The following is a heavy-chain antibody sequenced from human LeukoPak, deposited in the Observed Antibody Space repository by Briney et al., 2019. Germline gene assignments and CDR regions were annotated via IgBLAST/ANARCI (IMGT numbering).Heavy chain of an antibody. J-gene: IGHJ4*02. Sequence: GGSLRLSRAPSGFSLSTCTMNWVRQAPRAGLEWVSSISSSSSYIYYADSAKGRFTISRDNAKNSLYLQMNSRRAEDTAVYYCARKTPDIFLEGWGRGTLVTVSS. CDR3: ARKTPDIFLEG. D-gene: IGHD3-9*01. CDR1: GFSLSTCT. CDR2: ISSSSSYI. V-gene: IGHV3-21*01.